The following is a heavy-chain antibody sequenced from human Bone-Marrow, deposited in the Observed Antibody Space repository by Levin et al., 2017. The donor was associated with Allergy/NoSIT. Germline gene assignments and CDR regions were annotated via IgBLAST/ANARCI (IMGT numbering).Heavy chain of an antibody. V-gene: IGHV3-13*01. CDR3: ARYNYEYNALDI. CDR1: GFTFRTHD. Sequence: GESLKISCAASGFTFRTHDMHWVRQGTGKGLEWVSTIGTAGDTYYPDSVSGRFTISRENAKNSLYLQMNGLSAGDTAVYYCARYNYEYNALDIWGQGTMVTVSS. J-gene: IGHJ3*02. CDR2: IGTAGDT. D-gene: IGHD5-18*01.